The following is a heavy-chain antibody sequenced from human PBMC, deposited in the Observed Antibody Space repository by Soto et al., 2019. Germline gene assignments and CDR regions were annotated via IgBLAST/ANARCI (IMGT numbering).Heavy chain of an antibody. J-gene: IGHJ3*02. D-gene: IGHD2-15*01. CDR2: IWYDGSNK. Sequence: GGSLRLSCAASGFTFSSYGMHWVRQAPGKGLEWVAVIWYDGSNKYYADSVKGRFTISRDNSKNTLYLQMNSLRAEDTAGYYCARDGQLGYCSGGSCYSDVHAFDIWGQGTMVTVSS. V-gene: IGHV3-33*01. CDR1: GFTFSSYG. CDR3: ARDGQLGYCSGGSCYSDVHAFDI.